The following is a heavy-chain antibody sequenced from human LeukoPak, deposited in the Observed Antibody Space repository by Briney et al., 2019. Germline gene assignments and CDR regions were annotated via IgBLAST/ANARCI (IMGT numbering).Heavy chain of an antibody. CDR1: GILVSSNY. J-gene: IGHJ4*02. CDR2: IDSTGST. D-gene: IGHD4-17*01. V-gene: IGHV3-66*01. CDR3: AGGDGDYDYFDY. Sequence: GGSLGLSCVASGILVSSNYMSWVRQAPGKGLEWVSFIDSTGSTYYADSVKGRFTISRDNSRNTLYLQMNSLRVEDTAVYYCAGGDGDYDYFDYWGQGILVTVSS.